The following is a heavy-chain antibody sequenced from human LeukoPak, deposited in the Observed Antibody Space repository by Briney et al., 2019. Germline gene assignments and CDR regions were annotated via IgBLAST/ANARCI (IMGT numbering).Heavy chain of an antibody. D-gene: IGHD5-18*01. CDR3: AKEIEPWIRSIHDY. V-gene: IGHV3-23*01. J-gene: IGHJ4*02. Sequence: RPGGSLRLPCAASGFTFDDYGMSWVRQAPGKGLEWVSAISGSGGSTYYADSVRGRFTISRDNSKNTLYLQMNSLRAEDTAVYYCAKEIEPWIRSIHDYWGQGTLVTVSS. CDR2: ISGSGGST. CDR1: GFTFDDYG.